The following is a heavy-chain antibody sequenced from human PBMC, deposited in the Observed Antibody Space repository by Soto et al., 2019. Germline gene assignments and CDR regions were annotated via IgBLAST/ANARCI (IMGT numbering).Heavy chain of an antibody. Sequence: QVQLQESGPGLVKPSETLSLTCTVSGGSISSYYWSWIRHPPGKGLERIGYIDYSGSTDYDPSLKSRVTIAVATSKNQFSLQLSSVTAADTAVYYGARRWGTYFDFWGQGTLVTVSS. D-gene: IGHD7-27*01. CDR2: IDYSGST. J-gene: IGHJ4*02. CDR3: ARRWGTYFDF. V-gene: IGHV4-59*01. CDR1: GGSISSYY.